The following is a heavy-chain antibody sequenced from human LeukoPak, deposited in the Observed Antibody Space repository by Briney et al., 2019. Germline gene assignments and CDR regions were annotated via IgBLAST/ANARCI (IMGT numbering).Heavy chain of an antibody. CDR3: ARGGLVVVVAATPSTTPGLLHWLDP. D-gene: IGHD2-15*01. J-gene: IGHJ5*02. CDR2: ISAYNGNT. CDR1: GYTFTSYG. V-gene: IGHV1-18*01. Sequence: ASVKVSCKASGYTFTSYGISWVRQAPGQGLEWMVWISAYNGNTKYAQKFLGRVTMTTDTSTSTAYMEVRSLRSDDTAVYYCARGGLVVVVAATPSTTPGLLHWLDPWGQGTLVSVSS.